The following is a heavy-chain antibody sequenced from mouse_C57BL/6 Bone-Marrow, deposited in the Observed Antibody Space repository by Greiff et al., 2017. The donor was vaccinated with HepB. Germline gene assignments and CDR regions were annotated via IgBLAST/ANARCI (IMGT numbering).Heavy chain of an antibody. CDR3: ARLGTNYYAMDY. D-gene: IGHD2-13*01. CDR2: ISSGGSYT. V-gene: IGHV5-6*01. J-gene: IGHJ4*01. CDR1: GFTFSSYG. Sequence: EVQLQESGGDLVKPGGSLKLSCAASGFTFSSYGMSWVRQTPDKRLEWVATISSGGSYTYYPDSVKGRFTISRDNAKNTLYLQMSSLKSEDTAMYYCARLGTNYYAMDYWGQGTSVTVSS.